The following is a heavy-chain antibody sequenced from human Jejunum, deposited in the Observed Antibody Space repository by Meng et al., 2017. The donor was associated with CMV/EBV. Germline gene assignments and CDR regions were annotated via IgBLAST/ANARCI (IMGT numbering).Heavy chain of an antibody. V-gene: IGHV1-69*12. D-gene: IGHD5-24*01. Sequence: QVQVMQSGAGVKEPGSSMKVSCKSSGGSVNNYAFNWVRQAPGQGLEWMGGIIAIFKTPNYAQKFQGRLTITADESTGTSYMELTSLTSEDTAVYYCARGFLNGYQPFDYWGQGTLVTVSS. CDR2: IIAIFKTP. J-gene: IGHJ4*02. CDR3: ARGFLNGYQPFDY. CDR1: GGSVNNYA.